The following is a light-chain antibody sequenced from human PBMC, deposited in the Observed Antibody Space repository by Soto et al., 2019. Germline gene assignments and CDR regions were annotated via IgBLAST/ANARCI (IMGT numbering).Light chain of an antibody. CDR3: QQYGSSIN. J-gene: IGKJ5*01. V-gene: IGKV3-20*01. Sequence: EIVLTQSPGTLSLSPGERATLSCRASQSVSSSYLAWYQQKPGQAPRLLIYGASSRTTGIPDRFSGSGSGTDFTLTISRLEPEDFAVYYCQQYGSSINFCQGTRLEIK. CDR1: QSVSSSY. CDR2: GAS.